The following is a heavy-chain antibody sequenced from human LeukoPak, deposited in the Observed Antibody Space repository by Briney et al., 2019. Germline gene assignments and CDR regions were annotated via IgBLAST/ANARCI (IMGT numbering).Heavy chain of an antibody. V-gene: IGHV3-9*01. D-gene: IGHD3-9*01. Sequence: GGSLRLSCGASGFSFDDYAMHWVRQAPGKGLEWVAGISRNSYNIAYGDSVKGRFTISRDNAKKSLSLQMNSLGTEDTAFYYCAKSRDDGTGYYYDYWGQGVLVTVAS. CDR1: GFSFDDYA. CDR2: ISRNSYNI. CDR3: AKSRDDGTGYYYDY. J-gene: IGHJ4*02.